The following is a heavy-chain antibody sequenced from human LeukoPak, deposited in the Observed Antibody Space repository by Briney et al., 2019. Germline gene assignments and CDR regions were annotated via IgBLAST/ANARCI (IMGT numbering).Heavy chain of an antibody. V-gene: IGHV1-46*01. CDR2: INPSGGST. D-gene: IGHD6-19*01. J-gene: IGHJ4*02. CDR1: GYTFTSYY. CDR3: ARDLGITGWYAPPLGYFDY. Sequence: GASVKVSCKASGYTFTSYYMHWVRQAPGQGLEWMGIINPSGGSTSYAQKFQGRVTMTRDTSMSTTYMELKRLRSDDTAVYYCARDLGITGWYAPPLGYFDYWGQGTLLTVSS.